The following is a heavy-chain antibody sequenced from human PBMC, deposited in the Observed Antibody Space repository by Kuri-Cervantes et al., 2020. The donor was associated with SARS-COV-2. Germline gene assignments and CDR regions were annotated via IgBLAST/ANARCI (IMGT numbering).Heavy chain of an antibody. J-gene: IGHJ4*02. CDR3: AREGYYDSSGYFDY. Sequence: GESLKISCAASGFTFSNYAMYWVRQAPGRGLEWVSYISSSSSTIYYADSVKGRFTISRDNAKNSLYLQMNSLRDEDTAVYYCAREGYYDSSGYFDYWGQGTLVTDSS. CDR1: GFTFSNYA. V-gene: IGHV3-48*02. CDR2: ISSSSSTI. D-gene: IGHD3-22*01.